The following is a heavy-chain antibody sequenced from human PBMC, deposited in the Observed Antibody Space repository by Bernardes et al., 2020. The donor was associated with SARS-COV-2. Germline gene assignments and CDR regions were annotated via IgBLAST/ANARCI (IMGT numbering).Heavy chain of an antibody. V-gene: IGHV4-4*07. CDR1: GGSINSYF. CDR3: ARGVDESYCGGECLGWFDH. J-gene: IGHJ5*02. D-gene: IGHD2-21*01. CDR2: IYSSGST. Sequence: ETLSLTCSVSGGSINSYFWSWIRQPAGRGLEWIGRIYSSGSTNYNSSLRSRVTMSVDTSKNQFSLRLRSATAADTAVYYCARGVDESYCGGECLGWFDHWGQESAVNFSS.